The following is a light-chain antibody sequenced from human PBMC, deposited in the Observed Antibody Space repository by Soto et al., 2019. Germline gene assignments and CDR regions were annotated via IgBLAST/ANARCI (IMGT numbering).Light chain of an antibody. CDR3: QQYYHTPLT. V-gene: IGKV4-1*01. CDR2: WAS. Sequence: DIVMTQSPDSLAVSLGERATINCKSSQSVSYSSNNKNYLAWYQQKPGQPPKLIIYWASTRESGVPDRFSGSGSGTDFTLTISSLQAEDVAFNYCQQYYHTPLTFGGGTKVEIK. CDR1: QSVSYSSNNKNY. J-gene: IGKJ4*01.